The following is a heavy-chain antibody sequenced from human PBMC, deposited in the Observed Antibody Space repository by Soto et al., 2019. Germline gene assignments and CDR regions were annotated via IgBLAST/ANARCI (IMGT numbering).Heavy chain of an antibody. CDR3: ARDPRLPILAFDY. J-gene: IGHJ4*02. D-gene: IGHD3-3*01. Sequence: GGSLRLSCAASGFTFSSYAMHWVRQAPGKGLEWVAVISYDGSNKYYADSVKGRFTISRDNSKNTLYLQMNSLRAEDTAVYYCARDPRLPILAFDYWGQGTLVTVSS. V-gene: IGHV3-30-3*01. CDR1: GFTFSSYA. CDR2: ISYDGSNK.